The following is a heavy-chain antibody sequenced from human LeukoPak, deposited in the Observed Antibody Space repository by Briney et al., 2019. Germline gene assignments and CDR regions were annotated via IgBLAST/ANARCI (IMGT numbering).Heavy chain of an antibody. Sequence: PGGSLRLSCAASGFTFSSYAMHWVRQAPGKGLEWVAVISYDGSNKYYADSVKGRFTISRDNSKNTLYLQMNSLRAEDTAVYYCARDPNIYGSGSYHDYWGQGTLVTVSS. V-gene: IGHV3-30*04. CDR3: ARDPNIYGSGSYHDY. CDR1: GFTFSSYA. J-gene: IGHJ4*02. CDR2: ISYDGSNK. D-gene: IGHD3-10*01.